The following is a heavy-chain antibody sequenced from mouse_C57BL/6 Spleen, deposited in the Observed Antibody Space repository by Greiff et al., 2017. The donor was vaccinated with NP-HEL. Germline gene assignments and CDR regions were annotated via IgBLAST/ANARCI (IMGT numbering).Heavy chain of an antibody. CDR1: GFNIKDDY. CDR2: IDPENGAT. CDR3: TAYYSNYGY. D-gene: IGHD2-5*01. Sequence: VQLQQSGAELVRPGASVKLSCTASGFNIKDDYMHWVKQRPEQGLEWIGWIDPENGATEYASKFQGKATITADTSSNTAYLQLSSLTSEDTAVYYCTAYYSNYGYWGQGTTLTVSS. V-gene: IGHV14-4*01. J-gene: IGHJ2*01.